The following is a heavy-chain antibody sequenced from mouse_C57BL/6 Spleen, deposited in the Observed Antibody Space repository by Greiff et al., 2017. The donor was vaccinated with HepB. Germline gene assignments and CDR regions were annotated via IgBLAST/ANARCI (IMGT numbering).Heavy chain of an antibody. D-gene: IGHD4-1*01. CDR2: IDPSDSYT. J-gene: IGHJ2*01. CDR3: ARSRWDPYYFDY. Sequence: VQLQQPGAELVMPGASVKLSCKASGYTFTSYWMHWVKQRPGQGLEWIGEIDPSDSYTNYNQKFKGKSTLTVDKSSSTAYMQLSSLTSEDSAVYYCARSRWDPYYFDYWGQGTTLTVSS. V-gene: IGHV1-69*01. CDR1: GYTFTSYW.